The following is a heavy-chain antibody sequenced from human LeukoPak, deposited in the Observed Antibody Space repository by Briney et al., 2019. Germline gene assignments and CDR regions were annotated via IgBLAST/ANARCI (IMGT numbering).Heavy chain of an antibody. Sequence: GGSLRLSCAASGFTFSSYSMNWVRQAPGKGLEWVSYISSSTTIYYADSVKGRFTISRDNAKNSLYLQMNSLRDEDTAVYYCASGRVFDQWGQGTQVTVSS. CDR2: ISSSTTI. D-gene: IGHD1-14*01. CDR3: ASGRVFDQ. CDR1: GFTFSSYS. V-gene: IGHV3-48*02. J-gene: IGHJ4*02.